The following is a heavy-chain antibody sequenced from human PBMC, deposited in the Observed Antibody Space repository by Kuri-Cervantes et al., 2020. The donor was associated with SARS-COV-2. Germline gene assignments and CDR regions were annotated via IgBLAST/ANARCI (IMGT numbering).Heavy chain of an antibody. D-gene: IGHD6-6*01. J-gene: IGHJ6*03. Sequence: GESLKISCAASRFTFSSYSMNWVRQAPGKGLEWVSFISSSSNYIYYADSLKGRFTISRDNAKNSLYLQMNSPRAEDTAVYYCARDGSRYSTSSFNYYYYMDVWGKGTTVTVSS. CDR3: ARDGSRYSTSSFNYYYYMDV. CDR2: ISSSSNYI. V-gene: IGHV3-21*01. CDR1: RFTFSSYS.